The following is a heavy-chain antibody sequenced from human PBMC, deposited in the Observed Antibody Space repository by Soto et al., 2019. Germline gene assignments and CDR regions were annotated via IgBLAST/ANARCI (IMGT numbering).Heavy chain of an antibody. CDR2: ISGSGGST. V-gene: IGHV3-23*01. J-gene: IGHJ4*02. D-gene: IGHD3-10*01. CDR3: AKDPLSYGSGSYSL. CDR1: GFTFSSYA. Sequence: LSLTCAASGFTFSSYAMSWVRQAPGKGLEWVSAISGSGGSTYYADSVKGRFTISRDNSKNTLYLQMNSLRAEDTAVYYCAKDPLSYGSGSYSLWGQGTLVTISS.